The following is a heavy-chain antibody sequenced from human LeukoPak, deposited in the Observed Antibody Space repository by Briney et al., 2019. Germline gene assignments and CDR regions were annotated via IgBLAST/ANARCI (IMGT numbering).Heavy chain of an antibody. D-gene: IGHD2-21*01. CDR1: GGSVNNGPYY. V-gene: IGHV4-31*03. J-gene: IGHJ4*02. Sequence: SETLSLTCTVSGGSVNNGPYYWSWIRQHPGKGLEWIGYISYTGGTYYNPSLESRVSMSVDTSKNQFSLKLSSVTAADTAMYYCARIILGASFDDWGQGTLVTVSS. CDR3: ARIILGASFDD. CDR2: ISYTGGT.